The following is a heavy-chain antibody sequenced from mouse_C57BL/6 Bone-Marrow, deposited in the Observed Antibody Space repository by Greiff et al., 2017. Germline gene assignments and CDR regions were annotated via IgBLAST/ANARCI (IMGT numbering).Heavy chain of an antibody. V-gene: IGHV5-17*01. J-gene: IGHJ3*01. Sequence: EVKLMESGGGLVKPGGSLKLSCAASGFTFSDYGMHWVRQAPEKGLEWVAYISSGSSTIYYADTVKGRFTIARDNAKNTLFLQMTSLRAEDTAMYDCARKGRDYYDYDGFAYWGQGALVTVSA. CDR3: ARKGRDYYDYDGFAY. D-gene: IGHD2-4*01. CDR1: GFTFSDYG. CDR2: ISSGSSTI.